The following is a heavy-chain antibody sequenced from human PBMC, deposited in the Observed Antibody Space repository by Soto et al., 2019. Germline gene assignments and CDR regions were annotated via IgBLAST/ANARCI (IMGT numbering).Heavy chain of an antibody. CDR2: ISAYNGNT. J-gene: IGHJ5*01. D-gene: IGHD2-21*02. Sequence: WVRQSPEQGLEWMGWISAYNGNTNYAQKLQGRVTMTTDTSTSTAYMELRSLRSDDTVVYYYARDGLRDFPNCFASWRQRSLVLVSS. CDR3: ARDGLRDFPNCFAS. V-gene: IGHV1-18*01.